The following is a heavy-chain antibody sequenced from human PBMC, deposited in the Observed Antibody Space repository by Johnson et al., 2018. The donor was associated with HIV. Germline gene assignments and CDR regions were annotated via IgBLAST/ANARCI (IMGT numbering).Heavy chain of an antibody. CDR3: ARESPGLGVNGFDI. CDR2: IRPSGSSI. J-gene: IGHJ3*02. V-gene: IGHV3-11*04. D-gene: IGHD3-10*01. CDR1: GFIFSDYY. Sequence: VQLVESGGGVVQPGRSLRLSCAASGFIFSDYYMSWFRQPPGKGLEWVSYIRPSGSSINYADSVKGRFTISGDNAKTSLYLQMNILRAEDTALYNFARESPGLGVNGFDIWGQGTMVTVSS.